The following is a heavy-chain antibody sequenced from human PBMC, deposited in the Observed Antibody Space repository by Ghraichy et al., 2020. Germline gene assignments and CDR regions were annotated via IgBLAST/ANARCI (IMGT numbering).Heavy chain of an antibody. Sequence: SETLSLTCTVSGGSISSSSYYWGWIRQPPGKGLEWIGSIYYSGSTYYNPSLKSRVTISVDTSKNQFSLKLSSVTAADTAVYYCARTEVDVVVVAATPYYYYGMDVWGQGTTVTVSS. D-gene: IGHD2-15*01. V-gene: IGHV4-39*01. CDR1: GGSISSSSYY. CDR3: ARTEVDVVVVAATPYYYYGMDV. J-gene: IGHJ6*02. CDR2: IYYSGST.